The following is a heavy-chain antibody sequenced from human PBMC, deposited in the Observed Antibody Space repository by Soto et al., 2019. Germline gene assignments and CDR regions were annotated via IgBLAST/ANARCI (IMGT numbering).Heavy chain of an antibody. V-gene: IGHV4-30-2*01. CDR1: GGSISSAGYS. CDR3: ASVSRSRSNFDY. CDR2: IYHSGST. J-gene: IGHJ4*02. D-gene: IGHD3-16*01. Sequence: QLQLQESGSGLVKPSQTLALTCAVSGGSISSAGYSWSWHRQPPGKGLEWIRYIYHSGSTYYNPSLKSRVTLSVDMTKNQFSRKLSSVSAADTAVYYCASVSRSRSNFDYGGQGTLVTVSS.